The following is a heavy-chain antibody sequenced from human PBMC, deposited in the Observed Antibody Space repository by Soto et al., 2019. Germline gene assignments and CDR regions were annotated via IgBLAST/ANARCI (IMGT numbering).Heavy chain of an antibody. J-gene: IGHJ6*02. V-gene: IGHV1-69*01. CDR3: AGETRPYYYDSSGYYPYYYYYGMDV. CDR1: GGTFSSYA. D-gene: IGHD3-22*01. CDR2: IIPIFGTA. Sequence: QVQLVQSGAEVKKPGSSVKVSCKASGGTFSSYAISWVRQAPGQGLEWMGGIIPIFGTANYAQKFQGRVTITADESTSTAYMELSSLRSEDTAVYYGAGETRPYYYDSSGYYPYYYYYGMDVWGQGTTVTVSS.